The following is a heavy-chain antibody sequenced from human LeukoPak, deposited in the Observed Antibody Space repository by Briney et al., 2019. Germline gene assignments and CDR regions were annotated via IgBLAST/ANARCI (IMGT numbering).Heavy chain of an antibody. D-gene: IGHD5-24*01. CDR2: FDPEDGET. V-gene: IGHV1-24*01. Sequence: ASVKVSCKVSGYTLTELSMHWVRQAPGKGLEWMGGFDPEDGETIYAQKLQGRVTMTEDTSTDTAYMELSSLRSEDTAVHYCATALEYYYYMDVWGKGTTVTVSS. CDR3: ATALEYYYYMDV. CDR1: GYTLTELS. J-gene: IGHJ6*03.